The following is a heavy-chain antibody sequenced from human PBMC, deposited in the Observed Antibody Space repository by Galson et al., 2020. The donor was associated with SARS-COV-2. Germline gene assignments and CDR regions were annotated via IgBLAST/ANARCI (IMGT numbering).Heavy chain of an antibody. Sequence: SETLSLTCAVHGGSFSGHFWSCTRQPPGKGLEWIGDVNHSGRTNYNPSLKSRVTISVETSKNQFSLKLSSVTAADTAVYYCARGLDGTGRFNGWDYWGQGTLVTGSS. CDR2: VNHSGRT. D-gene: IGHD2-8*02. V-gene: IGHV4-34*01. CDR1: GGSFSGHF. J-gene: IGHJ4*02. CDR3: ARGLDGTGRFNGWDY.